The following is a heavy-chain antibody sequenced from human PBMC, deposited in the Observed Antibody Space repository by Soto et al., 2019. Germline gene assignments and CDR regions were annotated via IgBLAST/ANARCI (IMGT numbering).Heavy chain of an antibody. D-gene: IGHD3-9*01. CDR3: ARAGSPFHSDSTGYWGFDY. Sequence: ESGGGLIPPGGSLRLSCAASGFTFSDHQMNWVRQAPGRGLEWVSVIYSSGTTYYGDSVKGRFTISRDNSKNTLYLQMNSLRTEDTALYYCARAGSPFHSDSTGYWGFDYWGQGTLVTVSS. CDR2: IYSSGTT. CDR1: GFTFSDHQ. J-gene: IGHJ4*02. V-gene: IGHV3-53*01.